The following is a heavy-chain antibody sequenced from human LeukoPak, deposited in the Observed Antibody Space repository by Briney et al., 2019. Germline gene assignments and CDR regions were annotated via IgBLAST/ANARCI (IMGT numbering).Heavy chain of an antibody. Sequence: SETLSLTCAVYGGSFSGYYWSWIRQPPGKGLEWIGEINHSGSTNYNPSLKSRVTISVDTSKNQFSLKLSSVTAADTAVYYCARGTKYSSGWPTYYYYYMDVWGKGTTVTVSS. J-gene: IGHJ6*03. CDR2: INHSGST. V-gene: IGHV4-34*01. CDR1: GGSFSGYY. CDR3: ARGTKYSSGWPTYYYYYMDV. D-gene: IGHD6-19*01.